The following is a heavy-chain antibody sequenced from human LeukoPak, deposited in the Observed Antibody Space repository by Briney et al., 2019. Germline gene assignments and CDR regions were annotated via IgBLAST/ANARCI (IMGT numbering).Heavy chain of an antibody. Sequence: SQTLSLTCTVSGGSISSGSYYWSWIRQPAGKGLEWIGRIYTSGSTNYNPSPKSRVTISVDTSKNQFSLKLSSVTAADTAVYYCARDSCSGSYCSVAFDIWGQGTMVTVSS. CDR3: ARDSCSGSYCSVAFDI. CDR1: GGSISSGSYY. V-gene: IGHV4-61*02. J-gene: IGHJ3*02. CDR2: IYTSGST. D-gene: IGHD1-26*01.